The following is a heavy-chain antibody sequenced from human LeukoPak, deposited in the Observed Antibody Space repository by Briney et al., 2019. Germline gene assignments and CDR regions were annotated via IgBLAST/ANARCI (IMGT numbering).Heavy chain of an antibody. V-gene: IGHV4-39*01. J-gene: IGHJ4*02. CDR2: IYYGGST. D-gene: IGHD5-18*01. CDR3: ARQTGYGWAPGYDY. Sequence: SETLSLTCTVSGGSISSSSYYWGWIRQPPGKGLEWIGSIYYGGSTYYNPSLKSRVTISVDTSKNQFSLKLSSVTAADTAVYYCARQTGYGWAPGYDYWGQGTLVTVSS. CDR1: GGSISSSSYY.